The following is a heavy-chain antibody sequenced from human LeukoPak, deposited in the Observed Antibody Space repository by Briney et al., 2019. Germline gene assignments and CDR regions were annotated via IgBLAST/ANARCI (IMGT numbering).Heavy chain of an antibody. V-gene: IGHV3-15*01. J-gene: IGHJ4*02. CDR2: VKTKTDGVTT. Sequence: GGSLRLSCAASGFTFSNAWMSWVRQAPGKGLEWVGRVKTKTDGVTTDYAAPVKGRFSISRDDSKKMLYLQMNSLKTEDTAVYYCTTRHERQYYYDSSGYYDYWGQGTLVTVSS. CDR1: GFTFSNAW. CDR3: TTRHERQYYYDSSGYYDY. D-gene: IGHD3-22*01.